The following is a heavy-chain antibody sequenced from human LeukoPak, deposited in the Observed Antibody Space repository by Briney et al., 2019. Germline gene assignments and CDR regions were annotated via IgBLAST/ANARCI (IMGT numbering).Heavy chain of an antibody. Sequence: GGSLRLSCAASGFTFSSYSMNWVRQAPGKGLEWVSSISSSSYIYYADSVKGRFTISRDNAKNSLYLQMNSLRAEDTAVYYCARDRTAMVRNDAFDIWGQGTMVTVSS. D-gene: IGHD5-18*01. CDR1: GFTFSSYS. CDR2: ISSSSYI. CDR3: ARDRTAMVRNDAFDI. V-gene: IGHV3-21*01. J-gene: IGHJ3*02.